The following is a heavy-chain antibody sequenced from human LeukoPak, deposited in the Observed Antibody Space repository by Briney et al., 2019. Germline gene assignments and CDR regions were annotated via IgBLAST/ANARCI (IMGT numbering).Heavy chain of an antibody. CDR3: ARGPPDIVVVPAQGNLFDP. CDR2: IIPILGIV. CDR1: GGTFNSYA. Sequence: AASVKVSCKASGGTFNSYAINWVRQAPGQGLEWMGRIIPILGIVNYAQKFQGRVTITADKSTSTAYMELSSLRSEDTAVYYCARGPPDIVVVPAQGNLFDPWGQGTLVTVSS. D-gene: IGHD2-2*01. V-gene: IGHV1-69*04. J-gene: IGHJ5*02.